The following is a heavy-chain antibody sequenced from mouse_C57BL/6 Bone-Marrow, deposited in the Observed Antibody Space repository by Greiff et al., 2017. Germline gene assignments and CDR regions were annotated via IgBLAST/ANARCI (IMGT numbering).Heavy chain of an antibody. Sequence: VQLQQPGAELVKPGASVKMSCKASGYTFTSYWITWVKQRPGQGLEWIGDIYPGSGSTNYNEKFKSKATLTVDTSSSTAYMQLSSLTSEDSAVYYCARPPYYYGSSFYFDYWGQGTTLTVSS. CDR3: ARPPYYYGSSFYFDY. J-gene: IGHJ2*01. CDR1: GYTFTSYW. V-gene: IGHV1-55*01. D-gene: IGHD1-1*01. CDR2: IYPGSGST.